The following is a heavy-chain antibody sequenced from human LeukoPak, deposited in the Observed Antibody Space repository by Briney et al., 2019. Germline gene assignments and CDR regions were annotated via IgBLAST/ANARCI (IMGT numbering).Heavy chain of an antibody. Sequence: NPGGSLRLSCAASGFTSSDYYMSWIRQAPGKGLEWVSYISSSSSYTNYADSVKGRFTISRDNAKNSLYLQMNSLRAEDTAVYYCASGSSSWYSVGDWGQGTLVTVSS. J-gene: IGHJ4*02. V-gene: IGHV3-11*03. CDR1: GFTSSDYY. CDR2: ISSSSSYT. D-gene: IGHD6-13*01. CDR3: ASGSSSWYSVGD.